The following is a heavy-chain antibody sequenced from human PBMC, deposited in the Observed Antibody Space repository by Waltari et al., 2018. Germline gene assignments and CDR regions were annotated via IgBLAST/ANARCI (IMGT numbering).Heavy chain of an antibody. J-gene: IGHJ6*02. CDR3: ARYGPGWSYKLGHGMDV. CDR2: IYYSGST. D-gene: IGHD3-10*01. CDR1: GGSISSSSYY. Sequence: QLQLQESGPGLVKPSETLSLTCTVSGGSISSSSYYWGWIRQPPGKGLEWIGSIYYSGSTYYNPSLKSRVTISVDTSKNQFSLKLSSVTAADTAVYYCARYGPGWSYKLGHGMDVWGQGTTVTVSS. V-gene: IGHV4-39*01.